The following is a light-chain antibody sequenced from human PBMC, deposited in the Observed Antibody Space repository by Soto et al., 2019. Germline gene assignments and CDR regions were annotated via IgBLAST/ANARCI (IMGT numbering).Light chain of an antibody. CDR1: QSVSSNY. V-gene: IGKV3-20*01. J-gene: IGKJ1*01. CDR2: GAS. CDR3: QQYGSSRWT. Sequence: EIVLTQSPGTLSLSPGEGATLSCRASQSVSSNYLACYQQKPGKAPRLLIYGASSRATGIPDRFSGSGSGTDFTLTISRLEPEDFAVYYCQQYGSSRWTFGQGTKVEIK.